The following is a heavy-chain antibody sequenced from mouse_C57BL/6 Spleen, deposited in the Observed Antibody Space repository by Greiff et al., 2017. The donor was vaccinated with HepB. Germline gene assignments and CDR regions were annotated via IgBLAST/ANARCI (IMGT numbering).Heavy chain of an antibody. D-gene: IGHD1-1*01. V-gene: IGHV14-1*01. CDR2: IDPEDGDT. J-gene: IGHJ2*01. CDR3: TGIYYYGSSYDYFDY. CDR1: GFNIKDYY. Sequence: EVKLQESGAELVRPGASVKLSCTASGFNIKDYYMHWVKQRPEQGLEWIGRIDPEDGDTEYAPKFQGKATMTADTSSNTAYLQLSSLTSEDTAVYYCTGIYYYGSSYDYFDYWGQGTTLTVSS.